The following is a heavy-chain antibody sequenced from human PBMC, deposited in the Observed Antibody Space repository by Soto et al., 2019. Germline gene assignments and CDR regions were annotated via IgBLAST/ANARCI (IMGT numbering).Heavy chain of an antibody. CDR3: ARGVVDSYAPYYVMDV. CDR1: GCTFSSYA. Sequence: QVQLVQSGAEVKKPGSSVQVSCKASGCTFSSYAISWLRQAPGQGLEWMGGIIPIFGTANYAQKFQGRVTITADEYTSKAYMELRSLRAEDTAVYYCARGVVDSYAPYYVMDVWGQGTTGTVSS. D-gene: IGHD5-18*01. CDR2: IIPIFGTA. J-gene: IGHJ6*02. V-gene: IGHV1-69*01.